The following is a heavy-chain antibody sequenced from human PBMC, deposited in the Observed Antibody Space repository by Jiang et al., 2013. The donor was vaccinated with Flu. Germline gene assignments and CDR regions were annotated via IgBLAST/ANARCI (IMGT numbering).Heavy chain of an antibody. CDR1: GYTLTDYY. CDR3: ARGGYSISGYDH. V-gene: IGHV1-2*02. CDR2: INPNSGGT. J-gene: IGHJ5*02. D-gene: IGHD2-2*01. Sequence: GAEVKKPGASVKVSCKASGYTLTDYYLHWVRQAPGQGPEWMGWINPNSGGTNYAQKFQGRVTMTRDTSVNTAYMELDRLRSDDTAVYYCARGGYSISGYDHWGQGTLVTVSS.